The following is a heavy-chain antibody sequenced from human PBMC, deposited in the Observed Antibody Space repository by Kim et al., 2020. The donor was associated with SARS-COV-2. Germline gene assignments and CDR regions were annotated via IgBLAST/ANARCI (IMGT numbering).Heavy chain of an antibody. V-gene: IGHV3-33*05. CDR2: MSYDASKT. CDR1: GGTLRDYA. D-gene: IGHD6-13*01. Sequence: GGSLRLSCAASGGTLRDYAIHWVRQAPGKGLEWVAFMSYDASKTNYKDSVKGRFTISRDNSKNTLFLQMNSLRAEDTAVYYCARDPLSSRLGAAGSWANWFDIWGQGTLVTVSS. J-gene: IGHJ5*02. CDR3: ARDPLSSRLGAAGSWANWFDI.